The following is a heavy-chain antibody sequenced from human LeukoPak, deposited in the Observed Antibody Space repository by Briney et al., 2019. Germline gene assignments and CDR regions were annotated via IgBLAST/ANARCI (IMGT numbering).Heavy chain of an antibody. D-gene: IGHD2-21*01. CDR2: IKPKTDGETT. Sequence: GGSLRLSCAASGFTFSDYWIHWVRQAPGKGLVWVGRIKPKTDGETTECAAPVKDRFSISRDDSKSMMYLQMNSLKTEDTAVYYCITPLPYSAQGGQGTLVTVSS. CDR1: GFTFSDYW. V-gene: IGHV3-15*07. J-gene: IGHJ4*02. CDR3: ITPLPYSAQ.